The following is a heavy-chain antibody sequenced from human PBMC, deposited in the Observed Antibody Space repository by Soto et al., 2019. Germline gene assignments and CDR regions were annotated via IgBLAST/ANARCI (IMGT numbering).Heavy chain of an antibody. V-gene: IGHV3-30*18. CDR3: AKGVVVDTTYFQH. J-gene: IGHJ1*01. D-gene: IGHD2-15*01. CDR1: GFTFSSYG. Sequence: QVQLVESVGGVVQPGRSLRRSCAASGFTFSSYGMHWVRQAPGKGLEWVAVISYDGSDKYYADSVKGRFTISRDNSNNTLSLQMDSLRAEDTAVYYCAKGVVVDTTYFQHWGQGTLGTVSS. CDR2: ISYDGSDK.